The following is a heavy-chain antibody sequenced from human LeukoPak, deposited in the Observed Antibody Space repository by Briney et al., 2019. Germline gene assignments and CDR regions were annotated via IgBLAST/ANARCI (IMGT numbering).Heavy chain of an antibody. CDR2: ISGSGGST. CDR3: AKAVIVVVVAATPDY. V-gene: IGHV3-23*01. J-gene: IGHJ4*02. CDR1: GFTFSSYA. D-gene: IGHD2-15*01. Sequence: PGGSLRLSCAASGFTFSSYAMSWVRQAPGKGLECGSAISGSGGSTYYADSVKGRFTISRDNSKNTLYLQMNSLRAEDTAVYYCAKAVIVVVVAATPDYWGQGTLVTVSS.